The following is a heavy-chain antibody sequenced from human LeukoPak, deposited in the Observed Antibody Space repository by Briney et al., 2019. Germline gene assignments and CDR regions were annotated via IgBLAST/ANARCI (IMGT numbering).Heavy chain of an antibody. CDR2: IIPIFGTA. CDR3: ARGGGGQNYDYVWGSYRPEYYFDY. CDR1: GGTFSSYA. Sequence: ASVKVSCKASGGTFSSYAISWVRQAPGQGLEWMGGIIPIFGTANYAQKFQGRVTITADESTSTAYMELSSLRSEDTAVYYCARGGGGQNYDYVWGSYRPEYYFDYWGQGTLVTVSS. J-gene: IGHJ4*02. V-gene: IGHV1-69*13. D-gene: IGHD3-16*02.